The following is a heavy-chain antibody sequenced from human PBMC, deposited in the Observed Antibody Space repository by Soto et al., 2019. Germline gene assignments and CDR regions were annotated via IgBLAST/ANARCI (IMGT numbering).Heavy chain of an antibody. D-gene: IGHD6-13*01. CDR1: GFTFTSSA. J-gene: IGHJ6*02. CDR2: IVVGSGNT. CDR3: AAEVSSSWSISYGMDV. Sequence: SVKVSCKASGFTFTSSAVQWARQARGQRLEWIGWIVVGSGNTNYAQKFQERVTITRDMSTSTAYMELSSLRSEDTAVYYCAAEVSSSWSISYGMDVWRQGTTVTVSS. V-gene: IGHV1-58*01.